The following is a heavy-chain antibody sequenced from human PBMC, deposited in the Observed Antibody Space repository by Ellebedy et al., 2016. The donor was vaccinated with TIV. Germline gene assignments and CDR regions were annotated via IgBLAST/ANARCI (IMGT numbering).Heavy chain of an antibody. CDR2: IDSRGT. V-gene: IGHV4-4*07. Sequence: SETLSLTXTVSGVSISNYYWSWIRQPAGKGLEWIGRIDSRGTRYSPSLESRVTMSVDTSKSQFYLNLYSVTAADTAVYYCARGPYDGTGYYYANWGQGTLVTVSS. D-gene: IGHD3-22*01. J-gene: IGHJ4*02. CDR3: ARGPYDGTGYYYAN. CDR1: GVSISNYY.